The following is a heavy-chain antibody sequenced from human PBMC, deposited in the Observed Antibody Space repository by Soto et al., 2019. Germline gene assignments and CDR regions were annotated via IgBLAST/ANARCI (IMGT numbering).Heavy chain of an antibody. J-gene: IGHJ3*02. CDR3: ARGNEWKSSTFDI. V-gene: IGHV4-59*11. CDR2: VYYSGGT. D-gene: IGHD3-3*01. Sequence: QVQLQESGPGLVKPSETLSLTCTVAGGSLTDHYWKWFRQSPGKGLHLLGYVYYSGGTNYNPSLKSRVTMSVDTSKSQFSLNLRSVTAANTAVYYCARGNEWKSSTFDIWGQGTMVSVSS. CDR1: GGSLTDHY.